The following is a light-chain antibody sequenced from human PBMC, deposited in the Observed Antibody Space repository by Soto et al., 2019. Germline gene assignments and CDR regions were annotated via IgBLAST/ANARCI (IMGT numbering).Light chain of an antibody. CDR1: SSDVGGYNH. CDR3: SSYTTSYTYV. J-gene: IGLJ1*01. V-gene: IGLV2-14*01. CDR2: DVS. Sequence: QSVLTQPASVSGSPGQSITISCTGTSSDVGGYNHVSWYQQHPGKDPKLMIYDVSNRPSGVSNRFSGSKSGNTASLTISGLQAEDEADYYCSSYTTSYTYVFGTGTKLTVL.